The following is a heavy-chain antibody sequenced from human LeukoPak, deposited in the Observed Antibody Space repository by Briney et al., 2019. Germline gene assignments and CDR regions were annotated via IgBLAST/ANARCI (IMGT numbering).Heavy chain of an antibody. D-gene: IGHD3-22*01. J-gene: IGHJ3*02. Sequence: HPGGSLRLSCAASGFSYSVYWMGWVRQAPGKGLEWVADIKHDGSETYHVYFVKGRFTISRDNAESSLYLQMNSLRAEDTALYYCVRHYYDSSGWSFDMWGQGTMVTVSP. CDR3: VRHYYDSSGWSFDM. CDR2: IKHDGSET. CDR1: GFSYSVYW. V-gene: IGHV3-7*01.